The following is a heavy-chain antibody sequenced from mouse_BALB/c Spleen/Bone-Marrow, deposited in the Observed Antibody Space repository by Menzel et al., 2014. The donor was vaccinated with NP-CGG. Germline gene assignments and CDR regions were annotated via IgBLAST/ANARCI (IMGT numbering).Heavy chain of an antibody. CDR2: IYPGDGDT. CDR1: GYAFSVYW. J-gene: IGHJ2*01. V-gene: IGHV1-80*01. Sequence: QVQLQQSGAELVRPGSSVKISCKASGYAFSVYWMNWVKQRPGQGLEWIGQIYPGDGDTNYNGTFKGRATLTADKSSNTAYIQLSSRTSEDSAVYYSARDGISVDYWGQGTTLTVSS. CDR3: ARDGISVDY.